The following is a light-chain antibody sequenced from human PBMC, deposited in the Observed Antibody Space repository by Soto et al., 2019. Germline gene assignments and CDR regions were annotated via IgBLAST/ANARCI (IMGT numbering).Light chain of an antibody. V-gene: IGKV1-39*01. CDR1: QSISSY. J-gene: IGKJ1*01. CDR2: AAS. Sequence: DIQMTQSPSSLSASVGDRVTITCRASQSISSYLNWYQKKPGKAPKLLIYAASSLQSGVPSRFRGSGSGTDFTLTISSLQPEDFATYYCQQSYSFPWTFGQGTKVEIK. CDR3: QQSYSFPWT.